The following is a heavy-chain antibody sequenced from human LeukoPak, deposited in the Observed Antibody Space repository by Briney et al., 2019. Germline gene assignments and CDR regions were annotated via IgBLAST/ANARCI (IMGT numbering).Heavy chain of an antibody. CDR1: GFNFSSYA. CDR2: ISYGGIDK. Sequence: GGSLRLSCAASGFNFSSYAMHWVRQAPGEGLEWVGLISYGGIDKSYADSVKGRFTISRDSSKRTLYLQMNSLRAEDTAMYYCARESWSDSVAFDIWGLGTMVVVSS. J-gene: IGHJ3*02. V-gene: IGHV3-30*04. D-gene: IGHD3-3*01. CDR3: ARESWSDSVAFDI.